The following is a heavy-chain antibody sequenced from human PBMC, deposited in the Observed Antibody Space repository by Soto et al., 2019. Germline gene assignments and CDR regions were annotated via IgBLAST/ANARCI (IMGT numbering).Heavy chain of an antibody. J-gene: IGHJ4*02. CDR1: GYTFTSYG. CDR2: ISAYNGNT. D-gene: IGHD3-10*01. V-gene: IGHV1-18*01. Sequence: GASVKVSCKASGYTFTSYGISWVQQAPGQGLEWMGWISAYNGNTNYAQKLQGRVTMTTDTSTSTAYMELRSLRSDDTAVYYCARDPTPSGADYYDYWGQGTLVTVSS. CDR3: ARDPTPSGADYYDY.